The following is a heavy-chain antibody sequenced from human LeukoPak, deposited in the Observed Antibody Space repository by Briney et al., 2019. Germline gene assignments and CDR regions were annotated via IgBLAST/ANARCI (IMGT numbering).Heavy chain of an antibody. Sequence: SVKVSCKASGGTFSSYAIRWVRQAPGQGLEWMGRIIPIFGIANYAQKFQGRVTITADKSTSTAYMELSSLRSEDTAVYYCARGVAARNGFDYWGQGTLVTVSS. CDR1: GGTFSSYA. V-gene: IGHV1-69*04. CDR2: IIPIFGIA. D-gene: IGHD6-6*01. CDR3: ARGVAARNGFDY. J-gene: IGHJ4*02.